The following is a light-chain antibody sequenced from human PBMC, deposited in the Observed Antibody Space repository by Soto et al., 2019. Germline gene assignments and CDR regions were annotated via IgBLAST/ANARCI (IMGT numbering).Light chain of an antibody. CDR3: QQYNHYWT. CDR1: QSVSTN. Sequence: EIVMTQSPATLSVSPGERAILSCRASQSVSTNLGWYQQKPGQAPRLLIFGASTRATGIPARFSGSGSGTEFTLTISSLQSEDSAVYYCQQYNHYWTFGQGTKVEIK. CDR2: GAS. J-gene: IGKJ1*01. V-gene: IGKV3-15*01.